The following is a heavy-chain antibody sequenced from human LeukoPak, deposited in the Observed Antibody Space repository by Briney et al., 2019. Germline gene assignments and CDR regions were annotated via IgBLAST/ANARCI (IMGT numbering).Heavy chain of an antibody. Sequence: ASVKVSCKASGGTFSSYAISWVRQAPGQGLEWMGRIIPIFGTANYAQKFQGRVTITTDESTSTAYMELSSLRSEDTAVYYCARAIVAYCGGDCYSVHFDYWGQATLVTVSS. D-gene: IGHD2-21*02. CDR3: ARAIVAYCGGDCYSVHFDY. CDR1: GGTFSSYA. CDR2: IIPIFGTA. J-gene: IGHJ4*02. V-gene: IGHV1-69*05.